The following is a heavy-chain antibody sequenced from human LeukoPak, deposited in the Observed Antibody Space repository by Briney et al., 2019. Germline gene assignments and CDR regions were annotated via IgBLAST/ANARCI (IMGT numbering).Heavy chain of an antibody. V-gene: IGHV4-4*07. Sequence: SETLSLTCTVSGVSISSYYWSWIRQPAGKGLEWIGRIYTSGSTNYNPSLKSRVTISVDTSKNQFSLKLSSVTAADTAVYYCARDRTRGMWFGESDYFDYWGQGTLVTVSS. CDR3: ARDRTRGMWFGESDYFDY. J-gene: IGHJ4*02. D-gene: IGHD3-10*01. CDR2: IYTSGST. CDR1: GVSISSYY.